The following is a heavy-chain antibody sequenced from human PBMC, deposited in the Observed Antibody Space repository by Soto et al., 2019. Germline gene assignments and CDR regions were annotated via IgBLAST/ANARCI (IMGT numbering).Heavy chain of an antibody. CDR1: GFTFSSYA. CDR2: ISSNGGST. CDR3: ASRKRITMVRGAEWPYYMDV. D-gene: IGHD3-10*01. Sequence: ESGGGLVQPGGSLRLSCAASGFTFSSYAMHWVRQAPGKGLEYVSAISSNGGSTYYANSVKGRFTISRDNSKNTLYLQMGSLRAEDMAVYYCASRKRITMVRGAEWPYYMDVWGKGTTVTVSS. V-gene: IGHV3-64*01. J-gene: IGHJ6*03.